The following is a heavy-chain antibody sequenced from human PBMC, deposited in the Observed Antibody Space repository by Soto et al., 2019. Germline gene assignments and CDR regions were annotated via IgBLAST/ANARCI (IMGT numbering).Heavy chain of an antibody. CDR3: AHTRGITIFGAWGMDV. J-gene: IGHJ6*02. Sequence: QITLKESGPTLVNPTQTLTLTCTFSGFSLSTSGVGVGWIRQPPGKALEWLALIYWNDDKRYSPSLKSRLTITKDTSKNQVVLTMTNMDPVDTATYYCAHTRGITIFGAWGMDVWGQGTTVTVSS. V-gene: IGHV2-5*01. CDR1: GFSLSTSGVG. CDR2: IYWNDDK. D-gene: IGHD3-3*01.